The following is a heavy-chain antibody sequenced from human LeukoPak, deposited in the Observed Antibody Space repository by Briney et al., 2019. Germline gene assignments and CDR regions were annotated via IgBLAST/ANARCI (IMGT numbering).Heavy chain of an antibody. J-gene: IGHJ6*02. D-gene: IGHD6-19*01. Sequence: SETLSLTCTVSGGSISSSSYYWGWIRQPPGKGLEWIGSIYYSGSTYYNPSLKSRVTISVDTSKNQFSLKLSSVTAADTAVYFCARDQRRRVAGLYYYDYSGLDVWGQGTTVTVSS. CDR1: GGSISSSSYY. V-gene: IGHV4-39*07. CDR2: IYYSGST. CDR3: ARDQRRRVAGLYYYDYSGLDV.